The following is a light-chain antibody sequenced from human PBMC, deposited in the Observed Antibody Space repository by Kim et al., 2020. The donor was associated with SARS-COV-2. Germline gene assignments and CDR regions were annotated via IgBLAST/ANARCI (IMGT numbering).Light chain of an antibody. V-gene: IGKV1-39*01. CDR2: AAS. Sequence: ASVGDRVTITCRSSQSISSYLNWYQQKPGKAPKLLIYAASSLQSGVPSRFSGSGSGTDFTLTISSLQPEDFATYYCQQSYSTPRTFGGGTKVDIK. CDR1: QSISSY. CDR3: QQSYSTPRT. J-gene: IGKJ4*01.